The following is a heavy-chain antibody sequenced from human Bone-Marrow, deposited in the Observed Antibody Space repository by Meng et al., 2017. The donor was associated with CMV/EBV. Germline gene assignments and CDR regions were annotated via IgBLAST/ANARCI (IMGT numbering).Heavy chain of an antibody. D-gene: IGHD2-21*01. CDR1: GFTFSSYS. V-gene: IGHV3-48*04. CDR3: ARDKYCGGDCYWYFDY. J-gene: IGHJ4*02. CDR2: ISSSSSTI. Sequence: GGSLRLSCAASGFTFSSYSMNWVRQAPGKGLEWVSYISSSSSTIYYADSVKGRFTISRDNAKNSLYLQMNSLRAEDTAVYYCARDKYCGGDCYWYFDYWGPGNLVTVAS.